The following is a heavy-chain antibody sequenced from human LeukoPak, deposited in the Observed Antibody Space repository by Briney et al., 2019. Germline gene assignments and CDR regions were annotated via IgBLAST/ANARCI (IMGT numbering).Heavy chain of an antibody. V-gene: IGHV4-39*07. CDR3: ARVSGGSYIYYYYYMDI. J-gene: IGHJ6*03. CDR2: IHYSGTT. CDR1: GGSISSTSYY. D-gene: IGHD1-26*01. Sequence: PSETLSLTCTVSGGSISSTSYYWGWVRQPPGKGLEWIGSIHYSGTTYYNPSLKSRVTISLDTSKNQFSLELTSVTAADTAVFYCARVSGGSYIYYYYYMDIWRKGTTVTVS.